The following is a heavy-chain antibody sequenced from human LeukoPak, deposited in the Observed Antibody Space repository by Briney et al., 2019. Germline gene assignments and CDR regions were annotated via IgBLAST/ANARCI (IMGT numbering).Heavy chain of an antibody. CDR2: IKQDGSEK. D-gene: IGHD1-26*01. CDR1: GFTSSSYW. Sequence: GGSLRLSCAASGFTSSSYWMSWVRQAPGKGLEWVANIKQDGSEKYYVDSVKGRFTISRDNAKNSLYLQMNSLRAEDTAVYYCAKDLYGKTSIVGATFDAFDIWGQGTMVTVSS. CDR3: AKDLYGKTSIVGATFDAFDI. V-gene: IGHV3-7*03. J-gene: IGHJ3*02.